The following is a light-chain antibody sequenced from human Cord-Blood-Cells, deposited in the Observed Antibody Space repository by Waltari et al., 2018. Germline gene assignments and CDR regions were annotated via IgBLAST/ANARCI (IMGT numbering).Light chain of an antibody. CDR2: AAS. J-gene: IGKJ3*01. V-gene: IGKV1-39*01. CDR1: QSISSY. CDR3: QQSYSTPFT. Sequence: DIQMTQSPSSLSASVGERVPITCRASQSISSYLNWYQQKPGKAPKLLIYAASSLQSGVPSRFSGSGSGTDFTLTISSLQPEDFVTYYCQQSYSTPFTFGPGTKVDIK.